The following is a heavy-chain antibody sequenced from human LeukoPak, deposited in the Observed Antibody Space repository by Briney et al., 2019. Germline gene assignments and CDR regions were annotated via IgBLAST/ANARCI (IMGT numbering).Heavy chain of an antibody. V-gene: IGHV3-21*01. D-gene: IGHD2-15*01. Sequence: GGSLRLSCAASGFTFSSYSMNWVRQAPGKGLEWVSSISSSSSYIYYADSVKGRFTISRDNAKDSLYLQMNSLRAEDTAVYYCARDLRYCSGGSCSSWFDPWGQGTRVTVSS. J-gene: IGHJ5*02. CDR3: ARDLRYCSGGSCSSWFDP. CDR2: ISSSSSYI. CDR1: GFTFSSYS.